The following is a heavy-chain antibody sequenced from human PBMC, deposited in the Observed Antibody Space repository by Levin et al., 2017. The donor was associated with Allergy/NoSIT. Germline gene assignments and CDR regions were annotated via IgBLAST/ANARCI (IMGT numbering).Heavy chain of an antibody. D-gene: IGHD1-1*01. CDR1: GFTVSTYG. J-gene: IGHJ6*02. CDR2: ISYDGSNK. V-gene: IGHV3-30*18. CDR3: AKDRNGYYYGMDV. Sequence: PGGSLRLSCAASGFTVSTYGMHWVRQAPGKGLEWVAVISYDGSNKYYADSVKGRFTISRDNSKNTLYLQMNSLRAEDTAVYYCAKDRNGYYYGMDVWGQETTVTVSS.